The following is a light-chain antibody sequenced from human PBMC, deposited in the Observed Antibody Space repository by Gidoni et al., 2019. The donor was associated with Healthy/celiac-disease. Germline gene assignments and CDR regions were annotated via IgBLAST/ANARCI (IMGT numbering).Light chain of an antibody. CDR2: AAS. CDR3: QQSYSTPRT. V-gene: IGKV1-39*01. CDR1: QSISSY. J-gene: IGKJ1*01. Sequence: VTCRASQSISSYLNWYQQKPGKAPKLLIYAASSLQSGVPSRFSGSGSGTDFTLTISSLQPEDFATYYCQQSYSTPRTFGQGTKVEIK.